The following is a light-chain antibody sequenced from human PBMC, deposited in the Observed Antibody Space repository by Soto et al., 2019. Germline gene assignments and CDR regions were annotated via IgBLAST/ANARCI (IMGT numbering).Light chain of an antibody. CDR1: QSVSSN. CDR2: AAS. CDR3: QQYNYWPPRYT. J-gene: IGKJ2*01. Sequence: EIVMTQSPATLSVSPGERVSLSCRASQSVSSNVAWYQQKLGQAPRLLMFAASTRATGIPARFSGSGSGIEFPLTISNLQSEDFAVYYCQQYNYWPPRYTFGQGTKLEIK. V-gene: IGKV3-15*01.